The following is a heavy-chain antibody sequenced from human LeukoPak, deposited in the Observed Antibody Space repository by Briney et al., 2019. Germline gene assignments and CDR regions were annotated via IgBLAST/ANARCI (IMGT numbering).Heavy chain of an antibody. V-gene: IGHV3-21*01. CDR2: ISSSSSYI. CDR3: ARGDYYYDSSGYYFDY. Sequence: GGSLRLSXAASGFTFSSYSMNWVRQAPGKGLEWVSSISSSSSYIYYADSVKGRFTISRDNAKNSLYLQMNSLRAEDTAVCYCARGDYYYDSSGYYFDYWGQGTLVTVSS. CDR1: GFTFSSYS. J-gene: IGHJ4*02. D-gene: IGHD3-22*01.